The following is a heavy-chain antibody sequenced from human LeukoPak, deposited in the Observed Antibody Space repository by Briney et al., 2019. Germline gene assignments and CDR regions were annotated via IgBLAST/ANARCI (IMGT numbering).Heavy chain of an antibody. CDR1: GGSFSGYY. J-gene: IGHJ5*02. Sequence: SETLSLTCAVYGGSFSGYYWSWIRQPPGKGLEWIGEINHSGSTNYNPSLKSRVTISVDTSKNQFSLKLSSVTAADTAVYCCARGVAAAGSRSWFDPWGQGTLVTVSS. V-gene: IGHV4-34*01. CDR2: INHSGST. D-gene: IGHD6-13*01. CDR3: ARGVAAAGSRSWFDP.